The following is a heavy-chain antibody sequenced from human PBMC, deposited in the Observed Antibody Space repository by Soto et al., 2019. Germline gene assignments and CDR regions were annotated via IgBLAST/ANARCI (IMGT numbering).Heavy chain of an antibody. D-gene: IGHD3-22*01. J-gene: IGHJ4*02. CDR3: VIHDKTISLDH. Sequence: QIQMVQSGAEVKEPGASVKVSCKTSGYTFIDYGIAWVRQAPGQDRQWMGWIGFYHTQTRYTPQFQGRVTISSDTSTRTVYMELRSLRSDDTATYYCVIHDKTISLDHWGPGTRSTVSS. V-gene: IGHV1-18*04. CDR1: GYTFIDYG. CDR2: IGFYHTQT.